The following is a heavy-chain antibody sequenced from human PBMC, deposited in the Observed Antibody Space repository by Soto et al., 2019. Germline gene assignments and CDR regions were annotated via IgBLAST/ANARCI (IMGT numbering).Heavy chain of an antibody. J-gene: IGHJ4*02. CDR3: ARHSPDFDWLSQFDY. V-gene: IGHV4-59*08. D-gene: IGHD3-9*01. CDR1: GGSISSYY. Sequence: SETLSLTCTVSGGSISSYYWSWIRQTPGKGLEWIGYIFYFGRTNYNPSLKSRVTLSIDTSRNQLSLKLTSVTAADTAVYYCARHSPDFDWLSQFDYWGQGTLVTVS. CDR2: IFYFGRT.